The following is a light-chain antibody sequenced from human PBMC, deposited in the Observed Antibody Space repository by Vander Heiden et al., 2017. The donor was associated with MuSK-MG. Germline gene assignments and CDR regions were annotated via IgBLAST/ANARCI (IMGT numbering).Light chain of an antibody. CDR2: EGS. Sequence: QSALTQPASVSGSPGQSITISCTGTSSDVGSYNLVSWYQQQPGKAPKLMIYEGSKRPSGVSNRFSGSKSGNTASLTISGLQDEDEADYYCCSYAGSSTLYVFGTGTKVTVL. J-gene: IGLJ1*01. CDR1: SSDVGSYNL. V-gene: IGLV2-23*01. CDR3: CSYAGSSTLYV.